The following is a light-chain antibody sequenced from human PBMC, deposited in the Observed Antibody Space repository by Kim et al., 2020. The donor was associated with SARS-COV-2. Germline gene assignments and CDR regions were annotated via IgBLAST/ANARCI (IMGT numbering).Light chain of an antibody. Sequence: SVSPGERATLACRASQSVSNKIAWYQQRPGQAPRLLISGVSTRATGIPARFSGSGSGTEFSLTISSLQSEDFAVYYCQQYDDWRTFGQGTKVDIK. V-gene: IGKV3-15*01. CDR3: QQYDDWRT. CDR1: QSVSNK. J-gene: IGKJ1*01. CDR2: GVS.